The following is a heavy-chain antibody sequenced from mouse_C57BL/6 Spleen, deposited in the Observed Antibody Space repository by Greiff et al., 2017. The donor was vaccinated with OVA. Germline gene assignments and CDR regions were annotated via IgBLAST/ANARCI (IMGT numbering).Heavy chain of an antibody. D-gene: IGHD2-1*01. J-gene: IGHJ2*01. V-gene: IGHV1-69*01. CDR3: ARGNYYGNYFDY. Sequence: VQLQQSGAELVMPGASVKLSCKASGYTFTSYWMHWVKQRPGQGLEWIGEIDPSDSYTNYNQKFKGKSTLTVDKSSSTAYMQLSSLTSEDSAVDYCARGNYYGNYFDYWGQGTTLTVSS. CDR1: GYTFTSYW. CDR2: IDPSDSYT.